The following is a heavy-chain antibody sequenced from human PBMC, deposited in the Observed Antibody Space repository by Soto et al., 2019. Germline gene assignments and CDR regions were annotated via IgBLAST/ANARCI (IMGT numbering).Heavy chain of an antibody. D-gene: IGHD3-16*01. CDR3: ARDQSYSDTYWWLDS. V-gene: IGHV1-46*01. CDR2: INPNGGRT. CDR1: GYIFTSTW. Sequence: QVQLVQSGAEVKKPGASVKVSCKASGYIFTSTWMHWVRQAPGQGLEWMGIINPNGGRTIYADKFQDRVTMTRDTSTATDYMELSSLRSEDTAMYYCARDQSYSDTYWWLDSWGQGTLVTVSS. J-gene: IGHJ5*01.